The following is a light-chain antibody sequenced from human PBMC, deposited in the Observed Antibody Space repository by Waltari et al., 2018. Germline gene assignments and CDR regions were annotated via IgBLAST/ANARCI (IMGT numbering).Light chain of an antibody. V-gene: IGKV1-39*01. CDR3: QQSYSLPYT. Sequence: DIQMTQSPSSLSASAGDRVTITCRASQPISFSLNWYQQIPGRAHKPLIHVASSLQSGVPSRFSGSGSGTNFTLTISSLQPEDFATYHCQQSYSLPYTFGQGT. CDR2: VAS. CDR1: QPISFS. J-gene: IGKJ2*01.